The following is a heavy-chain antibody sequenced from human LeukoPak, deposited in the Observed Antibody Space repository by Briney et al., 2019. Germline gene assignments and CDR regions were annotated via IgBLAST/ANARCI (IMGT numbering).Heavy chain of an antibody. V-gene: IGHV3-7*01. CDR3: AKEGAFPIVTYDS. CDR1: GFTFSSYW. CDR2: IKQDGSEK. J-gene: IGHJ5*01. Sequence: GGSLRLSCAASGFTFSSYWMNWVREAPGRGLEWVANIKQDGSEKYYVDSVKGRFTISRDNAKNSLYLQMNSLRAEDTAVYYCAKEGAFPIVTYDSWGQGTQVTVSS. D-gene: IGHD4-11*01.